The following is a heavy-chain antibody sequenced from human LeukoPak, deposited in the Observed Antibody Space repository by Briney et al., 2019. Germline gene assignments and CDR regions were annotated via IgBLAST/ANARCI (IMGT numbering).Heavy chain of an antibody. CDR2: IYYSGST. V-gene: IGHV4-59*01. CDR1: GGSISSYY. Sequence: SETLSLTCTVSGGSISSYYWSWIRQPPGKGLEWIGYIYYSGSTNYNPSLESRVTISVDTSKNQFSLKLSSVTAADTAVYYCAREWYSSSFFDYWGQGTLVTVSS. J-gene: IGHJ4*02. D-gene: IGHD6-13*01. CDR3: AREWYSSSFFDY.